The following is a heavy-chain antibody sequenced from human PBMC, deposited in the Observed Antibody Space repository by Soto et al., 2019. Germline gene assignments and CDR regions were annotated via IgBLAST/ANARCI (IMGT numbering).Heavy chain of an antibody. D-gene: IGHD5-18*01. V-gene: IGHV3-48*01. J-gene: IGHJ4*02. CDR3: ARDGGYSYGPFDY. CDR1: GFTFSSYS. CDR2: ISSSSSTI. Sequence: PGGSLRLSCAASGFTFSSYSMNWVRQAPGKGLEWVSYISSSSSTIYYADSVKGRFTISRDNAKNPLYLQMNSLRAEDTAVYYCARDGGYSYGPFDYWGQGTLVTVSS.